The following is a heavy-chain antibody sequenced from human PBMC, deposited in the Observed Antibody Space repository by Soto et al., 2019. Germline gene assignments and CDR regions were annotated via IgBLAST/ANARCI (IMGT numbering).Heavy chain of an antibody. CDR2: INDGASST. Sequence: GGSLRLSCAASGFTFRNFAMCWVRQSPGKGLEWVAAINDGASSTYQADSVKGRFTISRDNSENTLYLEMNGLRAEDTAVYYCAKGSDSGRPYYFGHWGEGSLVTVAS. CDR1: GFTFRNFA. D-gene: IGHD3-10*01. CDR3: AKGSDSGRPYYFGH. V-gene: IGHV3-23*01. J-gene: IGHJ4*02.